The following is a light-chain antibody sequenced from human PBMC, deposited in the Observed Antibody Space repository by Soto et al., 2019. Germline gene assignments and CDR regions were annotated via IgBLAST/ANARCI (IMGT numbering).Light chain of an antibody. Sequence: QSVLTQPPSASGTPGQRVTISCSGSSSNFGSNTVSWSQQLPGTAPKLFIYSNNQRPSGVPDRFSGSMSGTSASLVISGLEFEDEYDYYCSVWDYYLQGLVFGGVTPLTVL. V-gene: IGLV1-44*01. CDR2: SNN. J-gene: IGLJ2*01. CDR1: SSNFGSNT. CDR3: SVWDYYLQGLV.